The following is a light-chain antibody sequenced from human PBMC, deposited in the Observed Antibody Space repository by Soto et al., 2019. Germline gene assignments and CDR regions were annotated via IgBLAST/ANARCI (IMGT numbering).Light chain of an antibody. CDR2: GAS. J-gene: IGKJ5*01. Sequence: EIVFTQSPCTLSLSPGERATLSCRASQSVSNNYLAWYQQKPGQAPRLLIYGASNRATGIPDRFSGSGSGTDFTLTISRLEPEDFAVYYCQQYNNWPTTITFGQGTRLEIK. CDR1: QSVSNNY. CDR3: QQYNNWPTTIT. V-gene: IGKV3-20*01.